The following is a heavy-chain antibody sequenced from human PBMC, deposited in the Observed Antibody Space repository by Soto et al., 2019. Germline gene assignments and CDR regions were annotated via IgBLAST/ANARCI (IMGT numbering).Heavy chain of an antibody. J-gene: IGHJ4*02. D-gene: IGHD3-3*01. Sequence: SGPTLVKPTQTLTLTCTFSGFSLSTSGVGVGWIRQPPGKALEWLALIYWDDDKRYSPSLKSRLTITKDTSKNQVVLTMTNMDPVDTATYYCAHQGFLEWLTPEGFFDYWGQGTLVTVSS. V-gene: IGHV2-5*02. CDR3: AHQGFLEWLTPEGFFDY. CDR1: GFSLSTSGVG. CDR2: IYWDDDK.